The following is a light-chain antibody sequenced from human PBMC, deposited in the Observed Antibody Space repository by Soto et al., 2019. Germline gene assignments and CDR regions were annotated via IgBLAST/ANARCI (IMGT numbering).Light chain of an antibody. CDR2: KAS. J-gene: IGKJ1*01. V-gene: IGKV1-5*03. CDR3: QQFNSWSTWT. Sequence: DIQMTQSPPTLSASVGDRVTITCRASQNIKSWLAWYQQKPGKAPKLLIYKASSLESGVPSRFSGSGYGTEFTPTISSLQPDDFATYYCQQFNSWSTWTFGQGTNVE. CDR1: QNIKSW.